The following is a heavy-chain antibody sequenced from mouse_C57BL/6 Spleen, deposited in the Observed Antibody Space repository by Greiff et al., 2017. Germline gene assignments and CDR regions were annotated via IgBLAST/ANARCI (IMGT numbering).Heavy chain of an antibody. D-gene: IGHD2-4*01. CDR2: IDPSDSYT. CDR1: GYTFTSYW. Sequence: QVQLKQPGAELVKPGASVKLSCKASGYTFTSYWMQWVKQRPGQGLEWIGEIDPSDSYTNYNQKFKGKATLTVDTSSSTAYMQLSSLTSEDSAVYYCARWYDYDGWFAYWGQGTLVTVSA. V-gene: IGHV1-50*01. CDR3: ARWYDYDGWFAY. J-gene: IGHJ3*01.